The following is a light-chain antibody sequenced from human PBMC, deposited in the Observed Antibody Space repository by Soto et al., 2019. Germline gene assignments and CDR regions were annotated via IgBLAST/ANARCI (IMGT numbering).Light chain of an antibody. CDR3: SSYTTTTTYV. CDR1: SSDVGAYNY. Sequence: QSALTQPASVSGSPGQSIAISCTGRSSDVGAYNYVSWFQQHPGKAPKLMIYDVGSRPSGVSNRFSGSKSGNTASLTISGLQAEDDADYYCSSYTTTTTYVFGTGTKLTVL. J-gene: IGLJ1*01. CDR2: DVG. V-gene: IGLV2-14*03.